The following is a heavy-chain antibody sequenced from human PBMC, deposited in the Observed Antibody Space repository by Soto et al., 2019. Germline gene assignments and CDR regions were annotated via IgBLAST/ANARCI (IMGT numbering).Heavy chain of an antibody. CDR2: IWYDGSNK. CDR1: GFNFSSYC. CDR3: ARDVYCSSTSCYRYYYYYMDV. D-gene: IGHD2-2*02. Sequence: GGSQILSCTASGFNFSSYCMHWVRQAPGKGLEWVAVIWYDGSNKYYADSVKGRFTISRDNSKNTLYLQMNSLRAEDTAVYYCARDVYCSSTSCYRYYYYYMDVWGKGTTVTAP. V-gene: IGHV3-33*01. J-gene: IGHJ6*03.